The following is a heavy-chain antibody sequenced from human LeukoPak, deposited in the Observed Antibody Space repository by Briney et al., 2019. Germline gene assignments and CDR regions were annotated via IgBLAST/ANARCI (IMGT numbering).Heavy chain of an antibody. D-gene: IGHD3-3*01. CDR3: ARGDPYAIFGVVSY. Sequence: GGSLRLSCAASGFTFSSYSMNWVRQAPGKGLEWVSSISSSSSYIYYADSVKGRFTISRDNAKNSLYLQMNSLRAEDTAVYYCARGDPYAIFGVVSYWGQGTLATVSS. J-gene: IGHJ4*02. V-gene: IGHV3-21*01. CDR2: ISSSSSYI. CDR1: GFTFSSYS.